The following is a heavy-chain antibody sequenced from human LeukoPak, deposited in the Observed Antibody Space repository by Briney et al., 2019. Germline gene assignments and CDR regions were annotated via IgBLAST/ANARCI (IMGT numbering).Heavy chain of an antibody. D-gene: IGHD4/OR15-4a*01. CDR2: IIPIFGTA. CDR3: ATGPKVPYYFDY. CDR1: GGTFSSYA. Sequence: EASVKVSCKASGGTFSSYAISWVRQAPGQGLEWMGGIIPIFGTANYAQKFQGRVTITADESTSTAYMELSSLRSEDTAVYYCATGPKVPYYFDYWGQGTLVTVSS. J-gene: IGHJ4*02. V-gene: IGHV1-69*13.